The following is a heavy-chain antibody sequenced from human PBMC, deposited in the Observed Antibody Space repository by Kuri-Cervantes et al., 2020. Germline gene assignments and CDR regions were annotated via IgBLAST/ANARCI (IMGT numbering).Heavy chain of an antibody. D-gene: IGHD1-26*01. CDR2: INSDGSST. CDR1: GFTFNNYA. CDR3: ARGSKDVWGLLIGGYFQH. V-gene: IGHV3-74*01. Sequence: GGSLRLSCAASGFTFNNYAMHWVRQAPGKGLVWVSRINSDGSSTSYADSVKGRFTISRDNSKNTLYLQMNSLRAEDTAVYYCARGSKDVWGLLIGGYFQHWGQGTLVTVSS. J-gene: IGHJ1*01.